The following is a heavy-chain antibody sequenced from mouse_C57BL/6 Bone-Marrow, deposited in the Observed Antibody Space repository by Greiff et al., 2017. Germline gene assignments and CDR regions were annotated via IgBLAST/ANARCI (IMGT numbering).Heavy chain of an antibody. V-gene: IGHV14-3*01. CDR2: IDPANGNT. J-gene: IGHJ4*01. Sequence: EVQLQQSVAELVRPGASVKLSCTASGFNIKNTYMHWVKQRPEQGLEWIGRIDPANGNTKYAQQCQGKATITADTSANTAYLQLSSLTAEDTAIYYCARSRGPIYYDYDKAMDYWGQGASVTVSS. CDR1: GFNIKNTY. CDR3: ARSRGPIYYDYDKAMDY. D-gene: IGHD2-4*01.